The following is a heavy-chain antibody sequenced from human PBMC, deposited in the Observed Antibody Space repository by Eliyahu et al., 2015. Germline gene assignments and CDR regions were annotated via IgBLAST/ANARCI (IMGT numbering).Heavy chain of an antibody. Sequence: QITLKESGPTLVKPTQTLTLTCTFSGFSLSTSXVGVGWIRQPPGKALEWLALIYWDDDKRYSPSLKSRLTITKDTSKNQVVLTMTNMDPVDTATYYCAHSLATTTLIGDYYYYMDVWGKGTTVTVSS. CDR2: IYWDDDK. J-gene: IGHJ6*03. CDR3: AHSLATTTLIGDYYYYMDV. D-gene: IGHD7-27*01. V-gene: IGHV2-5*02. CDR1: GFSLSTSXVG.